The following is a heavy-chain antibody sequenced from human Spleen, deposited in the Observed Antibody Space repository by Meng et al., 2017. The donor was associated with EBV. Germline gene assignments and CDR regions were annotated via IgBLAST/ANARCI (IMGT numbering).Heavy chain of an antibody. V-gene: IGHV4-30-4*01. CDR1: GDSFGSGGYY. CDR3: ARDSPVSHFDF. Sequence: HGQLQESGPGLVKASQTLSLTCAVSGDSFGSGGYYWTWIRQPPGKGLEWIGYISYTGNTDYNPSLKSRVTMSVDTSGNRFSLNLSSVTAADTAVYYCARDSPVSHFDFWGQGTLVTASS. CDR2: ISYTGNT. J-gene: IGHJ4*02. D-gene: IGHD3-22*01.